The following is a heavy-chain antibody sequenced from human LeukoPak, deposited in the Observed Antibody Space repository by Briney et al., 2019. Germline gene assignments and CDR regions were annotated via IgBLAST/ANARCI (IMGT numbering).Heavy chain of an antibody. J-gene: IGHJ4*02. CDR2: IYSGGST. CDR1: GFTASSNY. D-gene: IGHD3-9*01. V-gene: IGHV3-53*01. Sequence: PGGSLRLSCVASGFTASSNYMSCVREAPGRGLEWGSVIYSGGSTYYADSVKGRLTSSRDNSKNTLYLQMNSLRAEDTDLYYCARVGNYYDILTGYHTQYYFDYWGQGTLVPVSS. CDR3: ARVGNYYDILTGYHTQYYFDY.